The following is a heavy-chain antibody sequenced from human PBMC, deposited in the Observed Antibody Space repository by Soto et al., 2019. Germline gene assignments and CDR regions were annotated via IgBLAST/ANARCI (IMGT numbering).Heavy chain of an antibody. CDR3: ARDYYDILTGSLSGSNWFDP. CDR2: ISYDGSNK. J-gene: IGHJ5*02. D-gene: IGHD3-9*01. V-gene: IGHV3-30-3*01. Sequence: VGSLRLSCAVSGFTFSSYAMHWVRQAPGKGLEWVAVISYDGSNKYYADSVKGRFTISRDNSKNTLYLQMNSLSAEDTAVYYCARDYYDILTGSLSGSNWFDPWGQGTLVTVSS. CDR1: GFTFSSYA.